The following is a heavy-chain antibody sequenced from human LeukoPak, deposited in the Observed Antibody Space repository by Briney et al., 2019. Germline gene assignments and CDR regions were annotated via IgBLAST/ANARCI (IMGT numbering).Heavy chain of an antibody. V-gene: IGHV3-23*01. CDR1: GFIFSSHG. J-gene: IGHJ5*02. CDR2: VSPSGDIT. CDR3: AKSSSWYPWWFDP. Sequence: GGSLRLSCAASGFIFSSHGMNWVRQAPGKGLEWVSGVSPSGDITYYADSVKGRFTISRDNSKNTLYLQMNSLRAEDTAVYYCAKSSSWYPWWFDPWGQGTLVTVSS. D-gene: IGHD6-13*01.